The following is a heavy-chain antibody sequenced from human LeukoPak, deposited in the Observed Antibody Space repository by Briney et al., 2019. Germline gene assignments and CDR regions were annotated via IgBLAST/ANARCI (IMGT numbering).Heavy chain of an antibody. CDR3: ARAPVTSCRGAFCYPFDY. Sequence: PGGSLRLSCVASGFTFSSYGMNWVRQAPGKGLEWVSTINNSGGNTYYVDSVKGRFIISRDNSKNTLYLQMNRLRVEDAAVYYCARAPVTSCRGAFCYPFDYWGQGTLVTVSS. CDR1: GFTFSSYG. CDR2: INNSGGNT. D-gene: IGHD2-15*01. J-gene: IGHJ4*02. V-gene: IGHV3-23*01.